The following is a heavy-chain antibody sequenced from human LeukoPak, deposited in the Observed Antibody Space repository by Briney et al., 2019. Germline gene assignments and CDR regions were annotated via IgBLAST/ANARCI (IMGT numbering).Heavy chain of an antibody. Sequence: SETLSLTCAVYGGSFSGYYWSRIRQPPGKGLEWIGYIYYSGSTNYNPSLKSRVTISVDTSKNQFSLKLSSVTAADTAVYYCARGLNAPPFYYYYYMDVWGKGTTLTVSS. V-gene: IGHV4-59*01. CDR2: IYYSGST. CDR1: GGSFSGYY. CDR3: ARGLNAPPFYYYYYMDV. J-gene: IGHJ6*03.